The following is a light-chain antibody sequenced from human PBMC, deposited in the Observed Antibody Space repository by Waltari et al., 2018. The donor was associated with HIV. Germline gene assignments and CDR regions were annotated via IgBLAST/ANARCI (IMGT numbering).Light chain of an antibody. CDR1: NIGEKS. J-gene: IGLJ2*01. CDR3: QVWDTTTDQAI. V-gene: IGLV3-21*04. CDR2: FDT. Sequence: YVLTQPPSVSVAPGTTARVTCGGDNIGEKSVHWYQQKPAQAPLLVSYFDTDRPSGLPERYSGSNAGNTATLTISRVEAGDEADYYCQVWDTTTDQAIFGGGTKLTVL.